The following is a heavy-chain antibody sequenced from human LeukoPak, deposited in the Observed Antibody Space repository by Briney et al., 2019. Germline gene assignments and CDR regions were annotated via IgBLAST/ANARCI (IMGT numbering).Heavy chain of an antibody. D-gene: IGHD3-22*01. CDR3: ARQSISGSSLSYFDY. V-gene: IGHV4-59*01. CDR2: IYDSGST. CDR1: GGSISSYY. J-gene: IGHJ4*02. Sequence: SETLSLTCTVSGGSISSYYWSWIRQPPGKGLEWIGNIYDSGSTNYNPSLKSRVTISVDTSKNQCSLKLSSVTAADTAVYCCARQSISGSSLSYFDYWGQGTLVNVSS.